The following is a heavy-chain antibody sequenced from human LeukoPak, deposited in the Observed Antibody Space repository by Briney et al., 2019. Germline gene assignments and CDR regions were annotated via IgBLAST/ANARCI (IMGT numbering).Heavy chain of an antibody. Sequence: ASVKVSCKASGYTFTSYGISWVRQAPGQGLEWMGWISAYNGNTNYAQKLQGRVTMTTDTSTSTAYMELRSLRSDDTAVYYCARDNLSYYYDSSGYPPGDYWGQGTLVTVSS. CDR1: GYTFTSYG. CDR3: ARDNLSYYYDSSGYPPGDY. V-gene: IGHV1-18*01. D-gene: IGHD3-22*01. CDR2: ISAYNGNT. J-gene: IGHJ4*02.